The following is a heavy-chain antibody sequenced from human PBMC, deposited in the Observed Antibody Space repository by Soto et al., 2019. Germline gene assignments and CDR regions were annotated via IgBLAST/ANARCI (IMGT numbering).Heavy chain of an antibody. CDR1: GESVSAYY. CDR2: INQSGST. CDR3: ARGTVYVPFLFPCLDV. Sequence: ASETLSLTCAVYGESVSAYYWTWIRQPPGRGLEWIGEINQSGSTNSNPSLKSRVPMSADTSKKHFSLKVTSVTAADTAVYYCARGTVYVPFLFPCLDVWGQGTTVTVSS. V-gene: IGHV4-34*01. J-gene: IGHJ6*02. D-gene: IGHD3-10*02.